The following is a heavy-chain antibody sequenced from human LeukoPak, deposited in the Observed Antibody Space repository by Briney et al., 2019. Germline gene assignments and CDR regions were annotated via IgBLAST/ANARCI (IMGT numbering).Heavy chain of an antibody. Sequence: PGGSLRLSCAASGFTFSSYAMSWVRQAPGKGLEWVSTISGSYGSTYYADSVKGRFTISRDSSKNTLYLQMNSLRAEDTAVYYCARTGIAVAGMFNWGQGTLVTVSS. D-gene: IGHD6-19*01. CDR3: ARTGIAVAGMFN. V-gene: IGHV3-23*01. CDR1: GFTFSSYA. J-gene: IGHJ4*02. CDR2: ISGSYGST.